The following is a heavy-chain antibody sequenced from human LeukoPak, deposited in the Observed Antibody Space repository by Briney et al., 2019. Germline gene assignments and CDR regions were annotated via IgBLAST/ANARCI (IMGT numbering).Heavy chain of an antibody. Sequence: GASVKVSCKASGYTFTSYGISWVRQAPGQGLEWMGWINTDTGNPTYAQGFTGRFVFSLDTSVSTAYLQISSLKAEDTAVYYCARGYCSGGSCHTLDYWGQGTLVTVSS. D-gene: IGHD2-15*01. CDR3: ARGYCSGGSCHTLDY. V-gene: IGHV7-4-1*02. CDR1: GYTFTSYG. J-gene: IGHJ4*02. CDR2: INTDTGNP.